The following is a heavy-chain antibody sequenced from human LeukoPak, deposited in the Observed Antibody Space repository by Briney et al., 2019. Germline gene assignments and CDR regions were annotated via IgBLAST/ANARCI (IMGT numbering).Heavy chain of an antibody. CDR2: INPNSGGT. CDR3: ARVSTTVTTEDAFDI. J-gene: IGHJ3*02. D-gene: IGHD4-17*01. Sequence: ASVKVSCKASGYTFTGYYMHWVRQAPGQGLEWMGWINPNSGGTNYAQKFQGRVTMTRDTSISTAYMELSGLRSDDPAVYYCARVSTTVTTEDAFDIWGQGTMVTVSS. V-gene: IGHV1-2*02. CDR1: GYTFTGYY.